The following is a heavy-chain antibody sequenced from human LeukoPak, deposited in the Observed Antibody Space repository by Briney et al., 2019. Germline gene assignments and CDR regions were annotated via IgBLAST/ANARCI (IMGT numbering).Heavy chain of an antibody. J-gene: IGHJ5*02. CDR3: AGGNYLRGFDP. D-gene: IGHD4-11*01. CDR1: GFTFSSYA. V-gene: IGHV3-23*01. Sequence: GGSLRLSCAASGFTFSSYAMSWVRQAPGKGLEWVSAISGSGGSTSYADSVKGRFTISRDNSKNTLYLQMNSLRAEDTAVYYCAGGNYLRGFDPWGQGTLVTVSS. CDR2: ISGSGGST.